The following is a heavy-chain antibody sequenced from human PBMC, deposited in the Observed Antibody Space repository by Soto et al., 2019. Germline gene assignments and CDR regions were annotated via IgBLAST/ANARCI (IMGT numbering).Heavy chain of an antibody. Sequence: PSETLSLTCTVSGGSISSSSYYWGWIRQPPGKGLEWIGSIYYSGSTYYNPSLKSRVTISVDTSKNQFSLKLSSVTAADTAVYYCASPTIFGSDYYGMDVWGQGTTVTVSS. CDR3: ASPTIFGSDYYGMDV. J-gene: IGHJ6*02. D-gene: IGHD3-3*01. V-gene: IGHV4-39*01. CDR1: GGSISSSSYY. CDR2: IYYSGST.